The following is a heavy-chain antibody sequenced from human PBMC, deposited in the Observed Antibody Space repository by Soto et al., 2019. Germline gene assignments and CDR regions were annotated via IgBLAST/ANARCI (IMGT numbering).Heavy chain of an antibody. V-gene: IGHV4-39*01. J-gene: IGHJ4*02. D-gene: IGHD3-22*01. CDR1: GGSISSSSYY. CDR2: IYYSGST. CDR3: ASREETYYYDSSGFPY. Sequence: QLQLQESGPGLVKPSETLSLTCTVSGGSISSSSYYWGWIRQPPGKGLEWIGSIYYSGSTYYNPSLQNHVTISVDTSKNQFSLKLSSVTAADTAVYYCASREETYYYDSSGFPYWGQGTLVTVSS.